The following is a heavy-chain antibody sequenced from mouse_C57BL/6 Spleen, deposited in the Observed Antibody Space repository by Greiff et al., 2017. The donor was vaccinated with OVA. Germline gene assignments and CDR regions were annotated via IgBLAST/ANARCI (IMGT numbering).Heavy chain of an antibody. Sequence: EVQGVESGGGLVKPGGSLKLSCAASGFTFSSYAMSWVRQTPEKRLEWVATISDGGSYTYYPDNVKGRFTISRDNAKNNLYLQMSHLKSEDTAMYYCARGHYGSSLFDYWGQGTTLTVSS. V-gene: IGHV5-4*01. CDR1: GFTFSSYA. J-gene: IGHJ2*01. CDR3: ARGHYGSSLFDY. CDR2: ISDGGSYT. D-gene: IGHD1-1*01.